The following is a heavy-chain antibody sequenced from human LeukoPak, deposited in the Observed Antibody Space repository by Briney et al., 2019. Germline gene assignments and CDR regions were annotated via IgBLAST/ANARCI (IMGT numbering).Heavy chain of an antibody. D-gene: IGHD5-18*01. Sequence: GGSLRLSCAASGFTFSSYSMNWVRQASGKGLEWVSSISSSSYIYYADSVKGRFTISRDNAKNSLYLQMNSLRAEDTAVYYCARVFGHSYTYDAFDIWGQGTMVTVSS. CDR2: ISSSSYI. V-gene: IGHV3-21*01. J-gene: IGHJ3*02. CDR3: ARVFGHSYTYDAFDI. CDR1: GFTFSSYS.